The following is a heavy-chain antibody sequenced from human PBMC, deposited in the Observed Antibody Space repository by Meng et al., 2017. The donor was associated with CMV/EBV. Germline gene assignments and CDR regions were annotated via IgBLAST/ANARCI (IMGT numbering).Heavy chain of an antibody. CDR1: GGSISSYY. Sequence: GSLRLSCTVSGGSISSYYWNWIRQPPGKGLEWIGYIYYSGSTNYNPSLKSRVTISVDTSKNQFSLKLSSVTAADTAVYYCARDKDGDGYNIGNGMDVWGQGTTVTVSS. J-gene: IGHJ6*02. V-gene: IGHV4-59*01. CDR3: ARDKDGDGYNIGNGMDV. D-gene: IGHD5-24*01. CDR2: IYYSGST.